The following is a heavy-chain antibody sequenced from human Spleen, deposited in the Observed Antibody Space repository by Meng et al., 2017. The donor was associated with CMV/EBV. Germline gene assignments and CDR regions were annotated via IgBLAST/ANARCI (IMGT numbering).Heavy chain of an antibody. CDR2: IYHSGST. J-gene: IGHJ5*02. CDR1: GYSISSGYY. D-gene: IGHD3-3*01. V-gene: IGHV4-38-2*02. Sequence: SETLSLTCTVSGYSISSGYYWGWIRQPPGKGLECIGSIYHSGSTFYNPSLKSRVTISVDTSKNQFSLKLSSVTAADTAVYYCAREHYDFWSAYYAGTGWFDPWGQGTLVTVSS. CDR3: AREHYDFWSAYYAGTGWFDP.